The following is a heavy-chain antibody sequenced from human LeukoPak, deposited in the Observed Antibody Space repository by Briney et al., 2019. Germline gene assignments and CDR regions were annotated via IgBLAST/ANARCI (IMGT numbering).Heavy chain of an antibody. Sequence: PSETLSLTCTVSGGSISSSSYYWGWIRQPPGKGLEWIGSIYYSGSTYYNPSLKSRVTISVDTSKNQFSLKLSSVTAADTAVYYCARGRVGYCSSTSCYKRSWFDPWGQGTLVTVSS. J-gene: IGHJ5*02. CDR2: IYYSGST. CDR3: ARGRVGYCSSTSCYKRSWFDP. V-gene: IGHV4-39*01. D-gene: IGHD2-2*02. CDR1: GGSISSSSYY.